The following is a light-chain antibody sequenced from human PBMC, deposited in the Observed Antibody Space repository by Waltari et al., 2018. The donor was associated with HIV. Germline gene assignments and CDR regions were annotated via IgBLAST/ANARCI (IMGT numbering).Light chain of an antibody. CDR2: NNN. V-gene: IGLV1-44*01. Sequence: QSVLTQPPSASGTPGQRVTIPCSGSSSNIGSNTVRWYQQHPGTAPKLRIYNNNERPSGVPDRFSGSTSGTSASLAISGLQSESEADYYCAAWDDSLNGVVFGGGTKLTVL. J-gene: IGLJ2*01. CDR1: SSNIGSNT. CDR3: AAWDDSLNGVV.